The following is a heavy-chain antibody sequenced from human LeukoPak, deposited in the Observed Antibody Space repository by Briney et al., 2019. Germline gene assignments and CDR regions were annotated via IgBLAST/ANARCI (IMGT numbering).Heavy chain of an antibody. V-gene: IGHV3-48*03. D-gene: IGHD4-17*01. CDR1: GFTFSSYE. CDR3: ASPIYGDYDQVGGDGAFDI. CDR2: ISSSGSTI. Sequence: QSGGSLRLSCAASGFTFSSYEMNWVRQAPGKGLEWVSYISSSGSTIYYADSVKGRFTISRDNAKNSLYLQMNSLRAEDTAVYYCASPIYGDYDQVGGDGAFDIWGQGTMVTVSS. J-gene: IGHJ3*02.